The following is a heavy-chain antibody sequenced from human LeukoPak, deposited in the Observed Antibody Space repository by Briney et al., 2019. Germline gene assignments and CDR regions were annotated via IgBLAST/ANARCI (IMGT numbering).Heavy chain of an antibody. J-gene: IGHJ6*03. Sequence: SETLSLTCAVSGYSISSGYYWGWIRQPPGKGLEWIGSIYHSGSTYYNPSLKSRVTISVDTSKNQFSLKLSSVTAADTAVYYCARDGNFDWLLPYYYMDVWGKGTTVTVSS. CDR1: GYSISSGYY. CDR2: IYHSGST. CDR3: ARDGNFDWLLPYYYMDV. V-gene: IGHV4-38-2*02. D-gene: IGHD3-9*01.